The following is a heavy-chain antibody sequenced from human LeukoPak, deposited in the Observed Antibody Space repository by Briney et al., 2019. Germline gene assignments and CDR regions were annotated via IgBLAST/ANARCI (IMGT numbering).Heavy chain of an antibody. CDR3: ARHMIAGAPAHFQH. CDR2: IDPSDSYT. CDR1: GYSFPSYW. V-gene: IGHV5-10-1*01. Sequence: GESLRISCKGSGYSFPSYWINWVRPMPGKGLGWMGRIDPSDSYTNYSTPFQGHVTISADKSISTAYLQWNSLKASDTAMYYCARHMIAGAPAHFQHWAKGTLVTAFS. D-gene: IGHD1-26*01. J-gene: IGHJ1*01.